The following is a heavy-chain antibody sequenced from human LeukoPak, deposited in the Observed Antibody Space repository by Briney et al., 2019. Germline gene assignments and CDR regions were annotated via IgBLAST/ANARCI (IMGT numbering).Heavy chain of an antibody. CDR1: GFTFSSYS. CDR2: ISSSSTYI. V-gene: IGHV3-21*01. J-gene: IGHJ3*02. Sequence: GGSLRLSCAASGFTFSSYSMNWVRQTPGKGLEWVSSISSSSTYIYYADSLKGRFTISRDNAKNSLYLQMNSLRAEDTAVYYCARDSPRYCSSTSCHGDAFDIWSQGTMVTVSS. CDR3: ARDSPRYCSSTSCHGDAFDI. D-gene: IGHD2-2*01.